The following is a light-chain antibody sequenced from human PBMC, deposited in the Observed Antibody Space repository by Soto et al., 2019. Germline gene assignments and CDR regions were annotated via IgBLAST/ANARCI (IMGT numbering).Light chain of an antibody. Sequence: DIQMTQSPSSLSASVEDRVIITCRASQSISNHLNWYQQKPGKAPKLLIFAASSLQSGVPSRFSGSRSGPDFTLTISRLEPEDSAVYYCQQYGSSPTWTFGQGTKVDIK. CDR3: QQYGSSPTWT. CDR1: QSISNH. CDR2: AAS. V-gene: IGKV1-39*01. J-gene: IGKJ1*01.